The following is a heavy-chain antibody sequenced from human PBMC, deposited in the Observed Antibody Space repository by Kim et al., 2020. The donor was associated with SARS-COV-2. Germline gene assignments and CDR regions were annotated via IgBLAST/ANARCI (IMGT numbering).Heavy chain of an antibody. V-gene: IGHV3-30-3*01. Sequence: GGSLRLSCAASGFTFSSYAMHWVRQAPGKGLEWVAVISYDGSNKYYADSVKGRFTISRDNSKNTLYLQMNSLRAEDTAVYYCARDRVYSYGRDKAFDIWG. CDR1: GFTFSSYA. CDR2: ISYDGSNK. D-gene: IGHD5-18*01. CDR3: ARDRVYSYGRDKAFDI. J-gene: IGHJ3*02.